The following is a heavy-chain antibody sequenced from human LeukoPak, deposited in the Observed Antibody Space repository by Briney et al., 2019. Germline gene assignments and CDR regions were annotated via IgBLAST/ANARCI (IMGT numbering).Heavy chain of an antibody. Sequence: PGGSLRLSCAASGFTFSSYSVNWVRQAPGKGLEWLSYITGSSSTIYYADSVKGRFTISRDNAKNSLYLQMNSLRAEDTAVYYCASSRGHLDYWGQGTLVTVSS. CDR3: ASSRGHLDY. CDR1: GFTFSSYS. D-gene: IGHD6-13*01. J-gene: IGHJ4*02. V-gene: IGHV3-48*04. CDR2: ITGSSSTI.